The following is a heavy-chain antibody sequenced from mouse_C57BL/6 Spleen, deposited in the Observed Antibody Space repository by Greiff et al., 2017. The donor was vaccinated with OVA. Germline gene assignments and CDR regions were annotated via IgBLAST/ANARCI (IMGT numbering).Heavy chain of an antibody. CDR1: GFNIKDDY. J-gene: IGHJ3*01. CDR2: IDPGNGDT. Sequence: VQLKQSGAELVRPGASVKLSCTASGFNIKDDYMHWVKQRPEQGLEWIGWIDPGNGDTEYASKFQGKATITADTSSNTAYLQLSSLTSEDTAVYYCTTDSNYGWFAYWGQGTLVTVSA. V-gene: IGHV14-4*01. CDR3: TTDSNYGWFAY. D-gene: IGHD2-5*01.